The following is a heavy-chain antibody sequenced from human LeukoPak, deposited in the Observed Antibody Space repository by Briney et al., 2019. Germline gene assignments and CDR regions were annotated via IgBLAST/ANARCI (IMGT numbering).Heavy chain of an antibody. CDR1: GFNFESQN. Sequence: GGSLRLSCAASGFNFESQNMNWVRQAPGKGLEWVSYISSSGSTIYYADSVKGRFTISRDNAKNSLYLQMNSLRAEDTAVYYCAELGITMIGGVWGKGTTVTISS. J-gene: IGHJ6*04. D-gene: IGHD3-10*02. CDR3: AELGITMIGGV. CDR2: ISSSGSTI. V-gene: IGHV3-48*03.